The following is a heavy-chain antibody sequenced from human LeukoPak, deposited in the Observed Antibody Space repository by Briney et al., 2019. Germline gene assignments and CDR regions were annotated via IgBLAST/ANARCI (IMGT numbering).Heavy chain of an antibody. Sequence: GGSLTHSCAASGFSLSSYWMSWVRQAPGKGLEWVANIKEDGSEKYYVDSVKGRFTISRDNAKNSLYLQMNSLRAEDTAVYYCPRDSASYDPWAQRTLVTVSS. CDR1: GFSLSSYW. CDR3: PRDSASYDP. D-gene: IGHD3-10*01. CDR2: IKEDGSEK. V-gene: IGHV3-7*04. J-gene: IGHJ5*02.